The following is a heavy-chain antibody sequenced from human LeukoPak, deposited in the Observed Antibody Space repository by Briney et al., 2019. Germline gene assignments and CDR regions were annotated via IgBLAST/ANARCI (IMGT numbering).Heavy chain of an antibody. Sequence: GGSLRLSCATSGFTFSSYEMNWVRQAPGKGLEWVSYISSSGSTIYYADSVKGRFTISRDNAKNSLYLQMNSPRAEDTAVYYCARDRGAIDSSGYYYSTFDYWGQGTLVTVSS. CDR1: GFTFSSYE. D-gene: IGHD3-22*01. CDR3: ARDRGAIDSSGYYYSTFDY. V-gene: IGHV3-48*03. CDR2: ISSSGSTI. J-gene: IGHJ4*02.